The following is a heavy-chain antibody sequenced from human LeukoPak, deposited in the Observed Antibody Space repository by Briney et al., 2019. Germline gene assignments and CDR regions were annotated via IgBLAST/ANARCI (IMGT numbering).Heavy chain of an antibody. CDR3: ARQGPGGYHDAFDI. D-gene: IGHD3-10*01. J-gene: IGHJ3*02. Sequence: SETLSLTCTVSGGSISSYYWSWIRQPPGKGLEWIGYIYYSGSTNYNPSLKSRVTISVDTSKNQFSLKLSSVTAADTAVYYCARQGPGGYHDAFDIWGQGTMVTVSS. V-gene: IGHV4-59*08. CDR1: GGSISSYY. CDR2: IYYSGST.